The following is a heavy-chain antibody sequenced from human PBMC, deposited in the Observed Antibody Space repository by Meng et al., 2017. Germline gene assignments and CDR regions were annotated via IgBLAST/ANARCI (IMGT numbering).Heavy chain of an antibody. V-gene: IGHV7-4-1*02. J-gene: IGHJ4*02. CDR2: INTKTGKP. CDR3: ARAHSSGWYSFFDY. D-gene: IGHD6-19*01. Sequence: QVQLVQCGSELKEPGASVKVSCKASGYTFSTNVMNWVRQAPGQGLEWMGWINTKTGKPTYAQGFTGRLAFSLDTSASTAFLQINSLKAEDTAVYYCARAHSSGWYSFFDYWGQGTLVTVSS. CDR1: GYTFSTNV.